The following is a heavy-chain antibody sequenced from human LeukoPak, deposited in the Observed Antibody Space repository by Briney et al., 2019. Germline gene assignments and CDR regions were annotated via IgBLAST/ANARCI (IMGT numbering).Heavy chain of an antibody. V-gene: IGHV3-23*01. CDR2: ISDDFGT. D-gene: IGHD2-2*01. CDR3: ARGNSGHCTGATCYALDD. J-gene: IGHJ4*02. CDR1: GFTFINYA. Sequence: PGWSLTLSCPASGFTFINYAMSFLRRAPGKGLEWVSAISDDFGTYHPHSVKGRFTISRDNSRNTLYLQMTSLRAEDTPVYYCARGNSGHCTGATCYALDDWGQGTLVTVSS.